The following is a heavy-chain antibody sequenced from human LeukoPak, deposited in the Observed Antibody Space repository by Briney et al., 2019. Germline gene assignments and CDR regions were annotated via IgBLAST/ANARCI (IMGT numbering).Heavy chain of an antibody. CDR2: INHSGST. CDR1: GGSISSYY. D-gene: IGHD3-10*01. J-gene: IGHJ4*02. CDR3: ARSFVADEYYFDY. V-gene: IGHV4-34*01. Sequence: PSETLSLTCTVSGGSISSYYWSWIRQPPGKGLEWIGEINHSGSTNYNPSLKSRVTISVDTSKNQFSLKLSSVTAADTAVYYCARSFVADEYYFDYWGQGTLVTVSS.